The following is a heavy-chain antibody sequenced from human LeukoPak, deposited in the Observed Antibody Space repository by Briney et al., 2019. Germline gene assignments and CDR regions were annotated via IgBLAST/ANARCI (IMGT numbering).Heavy chain of an antibody. CDR3: ARGGKGNADGYNQALDY. CDR1: GYTFTNYY. J-gene: IGHJ4*02. V-gene: IGHV1-46*01. CDR2: INPSGGST. D-gene: IGHD5-24*01. Sequence: ASVKVSCEASGYTFTNYYIHWVRQAPGQALEWMGIINPSGGSTTYAQKFQGRVTMTRDTSTSTVYMELSSLRSDDTAVYYCARGGKGNADGYNQALDYWGQGTLVTVSS.